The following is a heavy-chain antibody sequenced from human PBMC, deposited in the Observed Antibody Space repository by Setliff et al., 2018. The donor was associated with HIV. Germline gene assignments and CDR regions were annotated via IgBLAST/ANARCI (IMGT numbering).Heavy chain of an antibody. CDR3: ARDDSGSYNNWFDP. CDR1: GYSISSGYY. D-gene: IGHD1-26*01. Sequence: SETLSLTCAVPGYSISSGYYWGWIRQPPGKGLEWIGSIYHSGSTYYNPSLKSRVTISVDTSKNQFSLKLSSVTAADTAVYYCARDDSGSYNNWFDPWGQGTLVTVSS. V-gene: IGHV4-38-2*02. CDR2: IYHSGST. J-gene: IGHJ5*02.